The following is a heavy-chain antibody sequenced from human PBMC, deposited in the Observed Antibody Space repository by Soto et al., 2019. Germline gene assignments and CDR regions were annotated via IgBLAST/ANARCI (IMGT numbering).Heavy chain of an antibody. CDR2: IYWDDDK. D-gene: IGHD2-15*01. Sequence: QITLKESSPTLVKPTQTLTLTCTFSGFSLSTSGVGVGWIRQPRGKALEWLALIYWDDDKRYSPSLKGRQTITKDNSKHQGVLTMTNMAPVDTATHYSAHRPSYCSSGSCYSGFDYWGKGTLATVSS. CDR3: AHRPSYCSSGSCYSGFDY. J-gene: IGHJ4*02. CDR1: GFSLSTSGVG. V-gene: IGHV2-5*02.